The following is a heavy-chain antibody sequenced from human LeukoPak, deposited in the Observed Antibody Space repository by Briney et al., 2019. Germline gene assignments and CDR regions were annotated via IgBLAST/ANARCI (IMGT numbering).Heavy chain of an antibody. V-gene: IGHV1-2*02. CDR1: GYTFTGYD. J-gene: IGHJ5*02. CDR3: ARVGGSWLDNWFDP. D-gene: IGHD2-15*01. CDR2: INPNSGGT. Sequence: ASVKVSCKASGYTFTGYDIHWVRQAPGQGLEWMGWINPNSGGTNYAQKFQGRVTMTRDTSISTAYMELSRLRSDDTAVYYCARVGGSWLDNWFDPWGQGTLVTVSS.